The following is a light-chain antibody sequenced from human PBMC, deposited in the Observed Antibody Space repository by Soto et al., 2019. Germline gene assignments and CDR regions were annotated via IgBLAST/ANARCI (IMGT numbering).Light chain of an antibody. Sequence: DIQLTQSPSFLSASVGDRVTITCRASQDISDYLAWYQQRPGKAPKLLIYAASTLQSGVPSRFSGSGSGTEFTLTISSLQPEDFATYSCQQYDNLPFTFGPGTKVDIK. J-gene: IGKJ3*01. CDR1: QDISDY. CDR3: QQYDNLPFT. CDR2: AAS. V-gene: IGKV1-9*01.